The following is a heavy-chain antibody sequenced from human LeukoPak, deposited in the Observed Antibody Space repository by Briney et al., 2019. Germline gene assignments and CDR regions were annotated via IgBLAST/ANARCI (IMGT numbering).Heavy chain of an antibody. CDR1: GGSFSGYY. V-gene: IGHV4-34*01. J-gene: IGHJ4*02. CDR3: ATGRGEE. Sequence: SETLSLTCAVYGGSFSGYYWSWIRQPPGKGLEWIGYIYHSGSTYYNPSLKSRVTISVDRSKNQFSLKLSSVTAADTAVYYCATGRGEEWGQGTLVTVSS. D-gene: IGHD2-21*01. CDR2: IYHSGST.